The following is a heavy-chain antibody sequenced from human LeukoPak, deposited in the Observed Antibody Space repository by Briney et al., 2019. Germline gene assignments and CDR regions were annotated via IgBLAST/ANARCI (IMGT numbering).Heavy chain of an antibody. CDR2: IYTSGST. D-gene: IGHD6-13*01. V-gene: IGHV4-61*02. CDR3: ARVTGYRIEDYFDY. J-gene: IGHJ4*02. CDR1: GNSISSGDNY. Sequence: PLQTLSLTCTVSGNSISSGDNYWSWIRQPAGKGLEWIGRIYTSGSTNYNPSLKSRVTISGDTSKNQFSLKLRSVTAADTAEYYCARVTGYRIEDYFDYWGQGTLVTVSS.